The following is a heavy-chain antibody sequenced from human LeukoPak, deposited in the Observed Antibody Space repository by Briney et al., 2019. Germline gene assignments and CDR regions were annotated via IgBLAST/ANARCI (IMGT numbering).Heavy chain of an antibody. V-gene: IGHV1-69*01. J-gene: IGHJ6*03. CDR1: GGTFSSYA. D-gene: IGHD3-22*01. CDR3: ARDSITMIAGDYYYYMDV. Sequence: ASVKVSCKASGGTFSSYAISWVRQAPGQGLEWMGGIIPIFGTANYAQKFQGRVTITADESTSTAYMELSSLRSEDTAVYYCARDSITMIAGDYYYYMDVWGKGTTVTVSS. CDR2: IIPIFGTA.